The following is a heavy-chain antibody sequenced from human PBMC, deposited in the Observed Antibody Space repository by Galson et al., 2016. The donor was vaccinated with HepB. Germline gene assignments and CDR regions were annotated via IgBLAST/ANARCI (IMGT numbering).Heavy chain of an antibody. V-gene: IGHV3-30*18. CDR3: AKDQRCFTWVPGVRACYYFYGMDV. J-gene: IGHJ6*02. Sequence: SLRLSCAASGFTFRSYGMHWVRQAPGKGLEWVAIISYDGSNKYYGDSVKGRFTISRDNSKNTLYLQMNSLRAEDTAVYYCAKDQRCFTWVPGVRACYYFYGMDVWGQGTTVTVSS. D-gene: IGHD3-10*01. CDR2: ISYDGSNK. CDR1: GFTFRSYG.